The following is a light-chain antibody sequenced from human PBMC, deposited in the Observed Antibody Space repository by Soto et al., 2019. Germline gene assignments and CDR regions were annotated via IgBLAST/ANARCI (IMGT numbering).Light chain of an antibody. CDR3: QHYDSSPPYT. V-gene: IGKV3-20*01. J-gene: IGKJ2*01. CDR2: AAS. Sequence: EIVLTQSPVTLSLSQGERATLSCRASRSFASSYLGWYQQKPGQAPRLLIYAASTRATGIPDRFSGSGSATDFTLTIRRLEPEDSAVYYCQHYDSSPPYTFGQGTKLEIK. CDR1: RSFASSY.